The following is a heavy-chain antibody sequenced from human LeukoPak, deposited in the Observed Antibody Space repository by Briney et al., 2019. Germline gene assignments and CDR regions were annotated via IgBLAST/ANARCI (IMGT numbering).Heavy chain of an antibody. V-gene: IGHV4-59*01. Sequence: SDTLSLTCTVSGGSISSYYWSWIRQPPGKGLEWFGYIYYSGSTNYNPSLKSRVTISVDTSKNQFSLKLSSVTAADTAVYYCARDGGYSSSWFPFDYWGQGTLVTVSS. CDR1: GGSISSYY. D-gene: IGHD6-13*01. J-gene: IGHJ4*02. CDR2: IYYSGST. CDR3: ARDGGYSSSWFPFDY.